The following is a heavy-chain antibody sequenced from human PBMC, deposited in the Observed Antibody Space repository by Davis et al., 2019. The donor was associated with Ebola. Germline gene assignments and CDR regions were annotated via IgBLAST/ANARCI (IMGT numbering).Heavy chain of an antibody. CDR2: IRADSRSA. Sequence: PGGSLRLSCTTSGFKFKDYAMSWVRQAPGKGLDWVSGIRADSRSAYYADSVEGRFTISRDNSKNTLYLQMNSLRAEDTAVYYCATRGYSDGWPDYWGQGALVTVSS. CDR3: ATRGYSDGWPDY. V-gene: IGHV3-23*01. D-gene: IGHD6-19*01. CDR1: GFKFKDYA. J-gene: IGHJ4*02.